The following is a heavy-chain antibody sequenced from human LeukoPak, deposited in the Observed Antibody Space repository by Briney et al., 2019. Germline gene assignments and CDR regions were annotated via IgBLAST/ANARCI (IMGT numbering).Heavy chain of an antibody. CDR3: ARGPLWFGELSLDY. V-gene: IGHV3-48*03. CDR2: ISSSGSTI. Sequence: PGGSLRLSCAASGFTFSSYVMNWVRQAPGKGLEWVSYISSSGSTIYYADSVKGRFTISRDNAKNSLYLQMNSLRAEDTAVYYCARGPLWFGELSLDYWGQGTLVTVSS. D-gene: IGHD3-10*01. J-gene: IGHJ4*02. CDR1: GFTFSSYV.